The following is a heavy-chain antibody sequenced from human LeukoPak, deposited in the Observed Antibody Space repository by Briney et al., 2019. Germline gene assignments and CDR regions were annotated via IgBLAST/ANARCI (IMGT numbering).Heavy chain of an antibody. D-gene: IGHD3-10*01. J-gene: IGHJ5*02. CDR1: GFTFSSYW. CDR3: ARGNAMVRGVPIWFDP. V-gene: IGHV3-7*01. CDR2: IKQDGSEK. Sequence: GGSLRLSCAASGFTFSSYWMNWVRQAPGKGLEWVANIKQDGSEKYSVDSVKGRFTISRDNAKSSLYLQMNSLRAEDRGVYYCARGNAMVRGVPIWFDPWGQGTLVTVSS.